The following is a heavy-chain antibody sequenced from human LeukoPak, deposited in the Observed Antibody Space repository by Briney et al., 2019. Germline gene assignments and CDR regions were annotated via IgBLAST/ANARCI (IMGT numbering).Heavy chain of an antibody. CDR1: GFTFSSYW. Sequence: GGPLRLSRAASGFTFSSYWMSWVRQAPGKGLEWVANIKQDGSEKYYVDSVKGRFTISRDNAKNSLYLQMNSLRAEDTAVYYCARESYYYGSGIENWFDPWGQGTLVTVSS. CDR3: ARESYYYGSGIENWFDP. V-gene: IGHV3-7*01. D-gene: IGHD3-10*01. J-gene: IGHJ5*02. CDR2: IKQDGSEK.